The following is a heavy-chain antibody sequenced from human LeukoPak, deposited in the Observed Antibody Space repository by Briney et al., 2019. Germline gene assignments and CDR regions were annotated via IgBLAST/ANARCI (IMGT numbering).Heavy chain of an antibody. V-gene: IGHV3-30-3*01. CDR2: ISYDGSNK. J-gene: IGHJ4*02. D-gene: IGHD3-16*02. CDR1: GFTFSSYA. Sequence: GGSLRLSCAASGFTFSSYAMHWVRQAPGKGLEWVAVISYDGSNKYYADSVKGRFTISRDNSKNTLYLQMNSLRAEDTAVYYCARGYPFLGELSFSFDYWGQGTLVTVSS. CDR3: ARGYPFLGELSFSFDY.